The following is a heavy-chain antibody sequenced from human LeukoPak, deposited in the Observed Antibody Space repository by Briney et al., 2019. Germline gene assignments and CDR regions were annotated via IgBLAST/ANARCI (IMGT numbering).Heavy chain of an antibody. V-gene: IGHV3-23*01. J-gene: IGHJ6*03. CDR1: GFTFSSYA. Sequence: GGSLRLSCAASGFTFSSYAMSWVREAPGKGLEWVSAISGSGGSTYYADSVKGRFTISRDNSKNTLYLQMNSLRPEDTAVYYCAKTTPSYYYYMDVWGKGTTVTISS. D-gene: IGHD1-1*01. CDR2: ISGSGGST. CDR3: AKTTPSYYYYMDV.